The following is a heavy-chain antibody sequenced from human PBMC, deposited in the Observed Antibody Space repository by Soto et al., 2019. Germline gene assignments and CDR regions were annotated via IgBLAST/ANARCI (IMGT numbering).Heavy chain of an antibody. CDR3: ASCGRQGGSGDFDY. D-gene: IGHD3-10*01. V-gene: IGHV3-48*04. J-gene: IGHJ4*02. CDR1: GFTFSSHS. Sequence: GGSLRLSCAASGFTFSSHSMNWVRQAPGKGLEWVSYISSSSSTIYYADSVKGRFTISRDNAKNSLYLQMNSLRAEDTAVYYCASCGRQGGSGDFDYWGQGTLVTVSS. CDR2: ISSSSSTI.